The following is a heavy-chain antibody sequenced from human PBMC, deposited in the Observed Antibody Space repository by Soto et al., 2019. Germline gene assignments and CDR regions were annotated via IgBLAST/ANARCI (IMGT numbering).Heavy chain of an antibody. J-gene: IGHJ4*02. V-gene: IGHV3-23*01. CDR2: ISGSGGST. CDR1: GFTFSSYA. CDR3: AKDGTVQWLPNYFDY. D-gene: IGHD6-19*01. Sequence: GSLRLSCAASGFTFSSYAMSWVRQAPGKGLEWVSAISGSGGSTYYADSVKGRFTISRDNSKNTLYLQMNSLRAEDTAVYYCAKDGTVQWLPNYFDYWGQGTLVTVSS.